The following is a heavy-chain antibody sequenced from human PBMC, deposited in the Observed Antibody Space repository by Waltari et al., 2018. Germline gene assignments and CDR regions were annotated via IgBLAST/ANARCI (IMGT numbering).Heavy chain of an antibody. CDR3: AKGWNFDS. Sequence: EVQLLESGGGLVQPGGSLRLSCAASGFPFSTYIRYWARQSPGKGLEWVAYITSTSNDIHYPDSVRGRFTVSRDNAKNSLYLRMDSLRAEDTAVYYCAKGWNFDSWGQGTLVTVSS. CDR2: ITSTSNDI. D-gene: IGHD2-15*01. J-gene: IGHJ4*02. CDR1: GFPFSTYI. V-gene: IGHV3-48*01.